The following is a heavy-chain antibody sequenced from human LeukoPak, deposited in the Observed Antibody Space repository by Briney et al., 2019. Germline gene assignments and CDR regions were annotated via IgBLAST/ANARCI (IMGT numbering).Heavy chain of an antibody. J-gene: IGHJ5*02. CDR1: AGSFSGYY. CDR3: ARVKRGYSYGFHPGWFDP. V-gene: IGHV4-34*01. Sequence: SETMSLTCAVYAGSFSGYYWSWVRQPPGKGLEWIGEINHSGSTNYNPSLKSRATISVDTSKNQFSLKLSSVTAADTAVYYCARVKRGYSYGFHPGWFDPWGQGTLVTVSS. D-gene: IGHD5-18*01. CDR2: INHSGST.